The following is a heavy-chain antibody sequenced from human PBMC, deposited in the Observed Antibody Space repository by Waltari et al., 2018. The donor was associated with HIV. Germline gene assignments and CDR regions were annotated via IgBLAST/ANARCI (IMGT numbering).Heavy chain of an antibody. Sequence: EVQLVESGGGLVQPGGSLRLSCAASGFPFSSYWMSWVRQAPGKGLGWVANIKQDGSEKYYVDSMKGRFTISRDNAKNSLYLQINSLRAEDTAVYYCAGRSPARRLNWFDPWGQGTLVIVSS. D-gene: IGHD2-8*01. CDR3: AGRSPARRLNWFDP. CDR2: IKQDGSEK. J-gene: IGHJ5*02. CDR1: GFPFSSYW. V-gene: IGHV3-7*01.